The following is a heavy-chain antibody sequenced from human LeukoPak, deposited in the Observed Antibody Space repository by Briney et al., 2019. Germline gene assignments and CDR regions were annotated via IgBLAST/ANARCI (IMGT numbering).Heavy chain of an antibody. V-gene: IGHV5-51*01. Sequence: GESLKISCKGSGYSFTSHWIAWVRQRPGKGLEWMGIIYPGDSDTRYSPSFQGQVTISADKSISTAYLQWSSLKASDTAMYYCAREGHSSYDYGYYYYYMDVWGKGTTVTVS. J-gene: IGHJ6*03. CDR3: AREGHSSYDYGYYYYYMDV. D-gene: IGHD5-12*01. CDR2: IYPGDSDT. CDR1: GYSFTSHW.